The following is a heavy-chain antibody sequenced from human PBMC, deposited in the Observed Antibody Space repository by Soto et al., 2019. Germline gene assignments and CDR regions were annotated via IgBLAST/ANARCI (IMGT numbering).Heavy chain of an antibody. V-gene: IGHV4-31*03. D-gene: IGHD3-22*01. J-gene: IGHJ4*02. CDR3: ARAGLNYYDSSDTYYFDY. CDR1: GGSISSGGYY. Sequence: SETLSLTCTVSGGSISSGGYYWSWIRQHPGKGLEWIGYIYYSGSTYYNPSLKSRVTISVDRSKNQFSLKLSSVTAADTAVYYCARAGLNYYDSSDTYYFDYWGQGTLVTVSS. CDR2: IYYSGST.